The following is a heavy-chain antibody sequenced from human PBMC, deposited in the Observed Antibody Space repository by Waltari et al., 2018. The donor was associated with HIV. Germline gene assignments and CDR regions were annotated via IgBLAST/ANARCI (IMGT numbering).Heavy chain of an antibody. D-gene: IGHD2-2*01. CDR3: ARRRCTSTSCFFDY. CDR2: IKQDGTEK. CDR1: GFTFSNYW. J-gene: IGHJ4*02. V-gene: IGHV3-7*01. Sequence: EVHLVESGGGLVQPGGSLRLSCAASGFTFSNYWMSWVRQAPGKGLEWLTKIKQDGTEKYYVNSVKGRFTISRDNAKNSLFLQMNSLRGEDTAVYYCARRRCTSTSCFFDYWGQGTLVTVS.